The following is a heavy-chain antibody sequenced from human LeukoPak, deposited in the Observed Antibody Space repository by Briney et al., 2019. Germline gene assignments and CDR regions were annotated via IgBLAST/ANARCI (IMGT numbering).Heavy chain of an antibody. Sequence: GGSLRLSCAASRFTFSTYWMSWVRQAPGKGLEWVSYISSSGSTIYYADSVKGRFTISRDNSKNTLYLQMNSLRAEDTAVYYCARAGTALGYCSSTSCYGGAFDIWGQGTMVTVSS. CDR1: RFTFSTYW. V-gene: IGHV3-48*01. CDR3: ARAGTALGYCSSTSCYGGAFDI. D-gene: IGHD2-2*01. J-gene: IGHJ3*02. CDR2: ISSSGSTI.